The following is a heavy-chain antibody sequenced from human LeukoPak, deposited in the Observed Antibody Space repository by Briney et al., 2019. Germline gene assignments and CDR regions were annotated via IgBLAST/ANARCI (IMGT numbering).Heavy chain of an antibody. CDR3: AVAAAFSPRRESWFDP. J-gene: IGHJ5*02. CDR1: GGSISSYY. V-gene: IGHV4-59*12. D-gene: IGHD6-13*01. Sequence: SETLSLTCTVSGGSISSYYWSWIRQPPGKGLEWIGYIYYSGSTNYNPSLKSRVTISVDTSKNQFSLKLSSVTAADTAVYYCAVAAAFSPRRESWFDPWGQGTLVTVSS. CDR2: IYYSGST.